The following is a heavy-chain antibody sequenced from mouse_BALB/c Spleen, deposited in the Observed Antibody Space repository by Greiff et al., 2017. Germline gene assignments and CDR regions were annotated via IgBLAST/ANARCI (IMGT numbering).Heavy chain of an antibody. Sequence: QVHVKQSGAELVRPGTSVKVSCKASGYAFTNYLIEWVKQRPGQGLEWIGVINPGSGGTNYNEKFKGKATLTADKSSSTAYMQLSSLTSDDSAVYFCARRLRQLYYAMDYWGQGTSVTVSS. D-gene: IGHD2-4*01. V-gene: IGHV1-54*01. CDR2: INPGSGGT. J-gene: IGHJ4*01. CDR3: ARRLRQLYYAMDY. CDR1: GYAFTNYL.